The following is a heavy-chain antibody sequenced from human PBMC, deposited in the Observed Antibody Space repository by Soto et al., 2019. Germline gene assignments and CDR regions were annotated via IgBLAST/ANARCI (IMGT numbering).Heavy chain of an antibody. CDR3: AKKTGYDFWSGYYTDNWFDP. Sequence: ASVKVSCKVSGYTLTELSMHWVRQAPGKGLEWMGGFDPEDGETIYAQKFQGRVTMTEDTSTDTAYMELSSLRSEDTAVYYCAKKTGYDFWSGYYTDNWFDPWGQGTLVTVSS. V-gene: IGHV1-24*01. CDR1: GYTLTELS. J-gene: IGHJ5*02. CDR2: FDPEDGET. D-gene: IGHD3-3*01.